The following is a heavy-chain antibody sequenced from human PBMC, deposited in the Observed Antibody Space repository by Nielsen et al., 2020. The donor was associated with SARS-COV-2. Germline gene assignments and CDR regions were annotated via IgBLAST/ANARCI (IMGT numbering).Heavy chain of an antibody. CDR1: GFTFSSYA. CDR2: ISSNGGST. Sequence: GGSLRLSCSASGFTFSSYAMHWVRQAPGKGLEYVSAISSNGGSTYYADSVKGRFTISRDNSKNTLYLRMSSLRAEDTAVYYCVKVAPRWYFDYWGQGTLVTVSS. J-gene: IGHJ4*02. V-gene: IGHV3-64D*06. CDR3: VKVAPRWYFDY. D-gene: IGHD5-24*01.